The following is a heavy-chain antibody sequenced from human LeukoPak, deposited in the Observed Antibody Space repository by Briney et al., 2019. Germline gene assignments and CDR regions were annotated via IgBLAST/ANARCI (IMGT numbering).Heavy chain of an antibody. CDR2: INHSGST. J-gene: IGHJ6*03. CDR3: ARALLWFGEFPPHYMDV. V-gene: IGHV4-34*01. D-gene: IGHD3-10*01. CDR1: GGSFSGYY. Sequence: SETLSLTCAVYGGSFSGYYWSWIRQPPGKGLEWIGEINHSGSTNYNPSLKSRVTISVDTSKNQFSLKLSSVTAADTAVYYCARALLWFGEFPPHYMDVWGKGTTVTVS.